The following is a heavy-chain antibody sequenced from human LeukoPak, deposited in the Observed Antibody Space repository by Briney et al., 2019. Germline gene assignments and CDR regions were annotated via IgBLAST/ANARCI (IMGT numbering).Heavy chain of an antibody. Sequence: GESLKISCQGSGYSFTSYWIGWVRQMPGKGLEWMGIIYPGDSDTRYSPSFQGQVTISADKSISTAYLQWSSLKASDTAMYYCARHYNYYDSSGYRYYYYYMDVWGKGTTVTVSS. CDR2: IYPGDSDT. CDR3: ARHYNYYDSSGYRYYYYYMDV. CDR1: GYSFTSYW. V-gene: IGHV5-51*01. D-gene: IGHD3-22*01. J-gene: IGHJ6*03.